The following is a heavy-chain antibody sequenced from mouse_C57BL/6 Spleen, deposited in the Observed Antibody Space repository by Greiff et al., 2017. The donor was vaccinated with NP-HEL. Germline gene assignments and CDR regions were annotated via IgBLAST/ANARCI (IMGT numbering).Heavy chain of an antibody. D-gene: IGHD6-1*01. Sequence: QVQLQQPGAELVKPGASVKLSCKASGYTFTSYWMHWVKQRPGQGLEWIGMIHPNSGSTNYNEKFKSKATLTVDKSSSTAYMQLSSLTSEDSAVYYCARSELASYYFDYWGQGTTLTVSS. J-gene: IGHJ2*01. CDR2: IHPNSGST. CDR1: GYTFTSYW. V-gene: IGHV1-64*01. CDR3: ARSELASYYFDY.